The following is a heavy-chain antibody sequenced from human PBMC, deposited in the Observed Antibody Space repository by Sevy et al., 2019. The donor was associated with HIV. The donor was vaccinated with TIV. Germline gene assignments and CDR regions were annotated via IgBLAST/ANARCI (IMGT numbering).Heavy chain of an antibody. CDR2: IRNKADSYTT. CDR1: GFTFSDHY. CDR3: ATHAGIAAAGRVFDY. V-gene: IGHV3-72*01. J-gene: IGHJ4*02. D-gene: IGHD6-13*01. Sequence: GGSLRLSCAASGFTFSDHYMEWVRQAPGKGLEWVGRIRNKADSYTTEYAAYVKGRFTISRDDSKNSLYLLMNSLKTEDTAVYYWATHAGIAAAGRVFDYWGQGTLVTVSS.